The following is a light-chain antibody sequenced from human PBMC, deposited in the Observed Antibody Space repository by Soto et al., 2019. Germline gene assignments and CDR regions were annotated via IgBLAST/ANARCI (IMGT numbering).Light chain of an antibody. J-gene: IGKJ4*01. CDR3: QQYNDWPLT. V-gene: IGKV3-15*01. Sequence: EIVMTQSPATVSVSPGERATLSCRASQSVSSNLAWYQQKPGQVPRLLIYGASTRASGIPARVSGSGSGTEFTLTISSLQSEDFAVYYCQQYNDWPLTFGGGTKVEIK. CDR1: QSVSSN. CDR2: GAS.